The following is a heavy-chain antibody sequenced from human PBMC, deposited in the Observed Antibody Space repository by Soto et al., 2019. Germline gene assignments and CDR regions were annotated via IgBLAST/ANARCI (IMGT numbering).Heavy chain of an antibody. V-gene: IGHV3-21*01. CDR3: ARGLTALAHSESVMSYYFDV. Sequence: GGCLRLSCISSEINLRTYTLNWVRQAPGKGLEWVSGIRGFSPYTFYAESVKGEFTDSRDNSENRAYLQMNGLRTGDTAVYFCARGLTALAHSESVMSYYFDVWGQGSLVTVSS. J-gene: IGHJ4*02. CDR2: IRGFSPYT. CDR1: EINLRTYT. D-gene: IGHD3-16*01.